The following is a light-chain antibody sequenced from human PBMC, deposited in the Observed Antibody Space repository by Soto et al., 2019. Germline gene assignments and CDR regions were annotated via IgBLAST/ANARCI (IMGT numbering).Light chain of an antibody. Sequence: DIQMTQSPSSLSASVGDRVTITCRASQDISNYLVWYQQKPGKAPKILIYAASTLQSGVPSRFSGSGSGTDFTLTIRTLQPEDVATYYCQKYNSAPHTFGGGTKVEIK. V-gene: IGKV1-27*01. CDR2: AAS. CDR1: QDISNY. J-gene: IGKJ4*01. CDR3: QKYNSAPHT.